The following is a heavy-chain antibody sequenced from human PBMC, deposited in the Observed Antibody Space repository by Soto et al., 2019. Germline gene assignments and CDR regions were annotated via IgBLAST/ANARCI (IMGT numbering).Heavy chain of an antibody. Sequence: GGSLRLSCAASGFTFSNYGMHWVRQAPGKGLEWVAVISDDGRNKYYVDSVKGRFTISRDNSKNTLYLQMNSLRGDDTAVFYCAKDLNAFWSGLDYWGQGTLVTVSS. J-gene: IGHJ4*02. CDR2: ISDDGRNK. V-gene: IGHV3-30*18. CDR3: AKDLNAFWSGLDY. CDR1: GFTFSNYG. D-gene: IGHD3-3*01.